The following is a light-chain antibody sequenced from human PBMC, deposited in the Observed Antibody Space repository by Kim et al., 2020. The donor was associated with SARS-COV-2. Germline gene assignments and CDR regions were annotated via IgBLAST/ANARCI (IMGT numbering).Light chain of an antibody. J-gene: IGLJ3*02. CDR2: GNS. Sequence: RVTIACAGSSSNIGAGYDVHWYQQLPGTGPKLLIYGNSNRPSGVPDRFSGSKSGTSASLAITGLQAEDEADYYCQSYDSSLSGWVFGGGTQLTVL. CDR1: SSNIGAGYD. V-gene: IGLV1-40*01. CDR3: QSYDSSLSGWV.